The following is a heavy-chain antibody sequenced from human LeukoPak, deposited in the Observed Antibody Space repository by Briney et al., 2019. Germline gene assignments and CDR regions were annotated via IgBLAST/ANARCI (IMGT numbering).Heavy chain of an antibody. Sequence: PSETLSLTCTVSGGSISSYYWSWIRQPPGKGPEWIGYIYYSGSTNYNPSLKSRVTISVDTSNNQFSLKLSSVTAADTAVYYCARYLSNGYVEYFDYWGQGTLVTVSS. V-gene: IGHV4-59*01. D-gene: IGHD5-18*01. CDR3: ARYLSNGYVEYFDY. CDR2: IYYSGST. CDR1: GGSISSYY. J-gene: IGHJ4*02.